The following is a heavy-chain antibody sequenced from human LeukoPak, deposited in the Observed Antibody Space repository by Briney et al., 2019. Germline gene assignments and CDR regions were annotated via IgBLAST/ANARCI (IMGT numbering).Heavy chain of an antibody. CDR3: ARDQEAYCSSTSCYEYYYYMDV. CDR2: IYTSGST. D-gene: IGHD2-2*01. J-gene: IGHJ6*03. CDR1: GGSISGGSYY. Sequence: SETLSLTCTVSGGSISGGSYYWSWIRQPAGKGLEWIGRIYTSGSTNYNPSLKSRVTISVDTSKNQFSLKLSSVTAADTAVYYCARDQEAYCSSTSCYEYYYYMDVWGKGTTVTISS. V-gene: IGHV4-61*02.